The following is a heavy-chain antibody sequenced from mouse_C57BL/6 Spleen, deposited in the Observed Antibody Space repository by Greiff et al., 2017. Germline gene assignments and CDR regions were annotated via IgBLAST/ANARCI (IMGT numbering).Heavy chain of an antibody. Sequence: VKLMESGAELARPGASVTLSCKASGYTFTSYGISWVKQRTGQGLVWIGEIFPRSGNTYYNEKFKGKATLTADKSSSPAYMDLRSLTSEDSAVYFCARRDYYGSSLFDYWGQGATLTVSS. J-gene: IGHJ2*01. CDR3: ARRDYYGSSLFDY. CDR1: GYTFTSYG. D-gene: IGHD1-1*01. V-gene: IGHV1-81*01. CDR2: IFPRSGNT.